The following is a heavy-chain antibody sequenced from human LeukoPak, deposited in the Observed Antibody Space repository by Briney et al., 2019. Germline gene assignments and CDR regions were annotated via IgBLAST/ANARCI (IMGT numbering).Heavy chain of an antibody. D-gene: IGHD5-12*01. CDR1: GFTFSSYA. CDR3: AKAVGSGYYLDWHFDL. Sequence: GGSLRLSCAASGFTFSSYAMTWVRQAPGKGLEWVSAISGRGGNTYYADSVKGRFTISRDNSKNTVYLQMSSLRAEDTAVYYCAKAVGSGYYLDWHFDLWGRGTLVSVSS. CDR2: ISGRGGNT. J-gene: IGHJ2*01. V-gene: IGHV3-23*01.